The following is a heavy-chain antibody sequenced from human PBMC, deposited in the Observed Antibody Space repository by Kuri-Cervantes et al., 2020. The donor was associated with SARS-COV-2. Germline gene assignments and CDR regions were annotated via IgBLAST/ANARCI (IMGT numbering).Heavy chain of an antibody. J-gene: IGHJ4*02. V-gene: IGHV5-51*01. Sequence: SCKGSGYSFTSYWIGWVRQMPGKGLEWMGIIYPGDSDTRYSPSFQGQVTLSADKANSTAYLQWSSLKASDTAMYYCARELTGDMLADYWGQGTLVTVSS. CDR3: ARELTGDMLADY. CDR2: IYPGDSDT. CDR1: GYSFTSYW. D-gene: IGHD7-27*01.